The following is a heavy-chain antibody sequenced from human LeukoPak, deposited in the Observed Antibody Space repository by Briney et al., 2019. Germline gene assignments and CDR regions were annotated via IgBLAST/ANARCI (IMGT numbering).Heavy chain of an antibody. V-gene: IGHV4-30-4*01. CDR3: ARITGIRARAFDY. J-gene: IGHJ4*02. Sequence: SETLSLTCSVSGASVSDGNYYWSWIRQPPGKGLEWIGYIYYSGSTYYNPSLKSRVTISVDTSKNQFSLKLSSVTAADTAVYYCARITGIRARAFDYWGQGTLVTVSS. D-gene: IGHD1-14*01. CDR2: IYYSGST. CDR1: GASVSDGNYY.